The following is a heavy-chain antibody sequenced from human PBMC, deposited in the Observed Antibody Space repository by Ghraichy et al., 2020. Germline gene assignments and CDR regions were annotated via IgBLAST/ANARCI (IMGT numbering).Heavy chain of an antibody. D-gene: IGHD6-13*01. CDR3: ANSLRSSSQIDY. CDR2: INSDGSST. J-gene: IGHJ4*02. Sequence: GGSLRLSCAASGFTFSSYWMHWVRQAPGKGLVWVSRINSDGSSTSYADSVKGRFTISGDNAKNTLYLQMNSLRAEDTAIFYCANSLRSSSQIDYWGQGTLVTVSS. CDR1: GFTFSSYW. V-gene: IGHV3-74*01.